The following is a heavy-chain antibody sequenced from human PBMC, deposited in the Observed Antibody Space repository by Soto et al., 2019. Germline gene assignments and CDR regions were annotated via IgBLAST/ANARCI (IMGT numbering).Heavy chain of an antibody. CDR1: GYTFTSYA. CDR2: INAGNGNT. J-gene: IGHJ4*02. Sequence: QVQLVQSGAEVKKPGASVKVSCKASGYTFTSYAMHWVRQAPGQRLEWMGWINAGNGNTKYSQKFQGRVTITRDTSASTAYMELSSLRSEETAVYYCARKSYYDSSGYSFDYWGQGTLVTVSS. V-gene: IGHV1-3*01. CDR3: ARKSYYDSSGYSFDY. D-gene: IGHD3-22*01.